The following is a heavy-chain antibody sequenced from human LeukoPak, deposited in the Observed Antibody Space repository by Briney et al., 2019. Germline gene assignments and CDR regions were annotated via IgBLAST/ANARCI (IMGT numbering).Heavy chain of an antibody. D-gene: IGHD3-9*01. Sequence: GGSLRLSCAASGFTFSSYAMNWVRQAPGKGLEWVSGISGTGTGTYHADSVKGRFTSSRDNSKNTLYLQMNSLRAEDTAVYYCAKCTRVDWLPIDYWGQGALVTVSS. CDR3: AKCTRVDWLPIDY. CDR1: GFTFSSYA. CDR2: ISGTGTGT. J-gene: IGHJ4*02. V-gene: IGHV3-23*01.